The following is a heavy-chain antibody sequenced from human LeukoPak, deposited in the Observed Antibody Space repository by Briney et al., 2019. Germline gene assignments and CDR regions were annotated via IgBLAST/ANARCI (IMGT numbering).Heavy chain of an antibody. CDR2: ISGSGGST. Sequence: GGSLRLSCAASGFTFSSYAMSWVRQAPGKGLEWVAGISGSGGSTYYADSMKGRFTIYRDNSKNTLDLQMNSLRAEDTAVYYCARDYSGSYSGVGYWGQGTLVTVSS. CDR1: GFTFSSYA. CDR3: ARDYSGSYSGVGY. D-gene: IGHD1-26*01. J-gene: IGHJ4*02. V-gene: IGHV3-23*01.